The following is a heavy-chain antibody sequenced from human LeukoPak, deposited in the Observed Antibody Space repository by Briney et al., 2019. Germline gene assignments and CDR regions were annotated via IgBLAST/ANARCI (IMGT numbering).Heavy chain of an antibody. V-gene: IGHV1-69*05. CDR2: IIPIFGTA. CDR3: ARKTPGYSSIFDY. J-gene: IGHJ4*02. D-gene: IGHD6-19*01. Sequence: GASVKVSCKASGGTFSSYAISWVRQAPGQGLEWMGGIIPIFGTANYAQKFQGRVTITTDESTSTAYMELSSLRSEDTAVYYCARKTPGYSSIFDYWGQGTLVTVSS. CDR1: GGTFSSYA.